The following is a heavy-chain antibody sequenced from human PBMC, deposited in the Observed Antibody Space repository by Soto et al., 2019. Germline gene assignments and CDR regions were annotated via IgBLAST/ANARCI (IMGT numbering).Heavy chain of an antibody. Sequence: GESLKISCKGSGYSFTSYWIAWVRQTPGKGLEWMGIIYPSDSDTRYSPSFQGQVTISADKSISTAYLQWSSLKASDTAMYYCARSMTTVTRYYYYYYMDVWGKGTXVTVSS. J-gene: IGHJ6*03. CDR3: ARSMTTVTRYYYYYYMDV. CDR1: GYSFTSYW. D-gene: IGHD4-17*01. CDR2: IYPSDSDT. V-gene: IGHV5-51*01.